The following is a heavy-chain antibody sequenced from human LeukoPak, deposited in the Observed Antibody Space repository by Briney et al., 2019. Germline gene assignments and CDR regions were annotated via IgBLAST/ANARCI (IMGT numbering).Heavy chain of an antibody. J-gene: IGHJ4*02. V-gene: IGHV4-59*01. CDR1: GGSISSYY. CDR3: ARVGSGCFDY. CDR2: IYYSGNT. D-gene: IGHD6-19*01. Sequence: SETLSLTCTVSGGSISSYYWSWIRQPPGKGLEWIGYIYYSGNTNDNPSLKSRVTISIDTSKNQFSLKMSSVTAADTAVYYCARVGSGCFDYWGQGTLVTVSS.